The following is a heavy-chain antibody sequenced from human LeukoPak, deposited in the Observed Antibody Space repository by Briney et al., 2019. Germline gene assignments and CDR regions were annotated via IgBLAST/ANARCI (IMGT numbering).Heavy chain of an antibody. V-gene: IGHV4-38-2*01. J-gene: IGHJ4*02. CDR2: IYYSGIT. Sequence: GSLRLSCAASGFTVSAYSMGWVRQPPGKGLEWIGSIYYSGITYYNSSLKSPVTKSVDTSKNQFSLRLTSVTAAGTAVYYCARVDLSLRYFDYWGQGTLVTVSS. D-gene: IGHD3-16*01. CDR3: ARVDLSLRYFDY. CDR1: GFTVSAYS.